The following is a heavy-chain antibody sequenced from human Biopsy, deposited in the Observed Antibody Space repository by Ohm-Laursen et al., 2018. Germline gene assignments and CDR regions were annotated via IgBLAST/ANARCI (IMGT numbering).Heavy chain of an antibody. D-gene: IGHD3-10*01. CDR3: ARSRGSSGIATIYYYGMDV. V-gene: IGHV3-21*01. CDR2: ISSSSDNI. Sequence: LRLSCAASGFTLSSYSMNWVRQTPGKGLEWVSTISSSSDNIYYVDSVKGRFTISRDNAKNSLYLQTNSLRAEDTAVYYCARSRGSSGIATIYYYGMDVWGQGTTVTVSS. J-gene: IGHJ6*02. CDR1: GFTLSSYS.